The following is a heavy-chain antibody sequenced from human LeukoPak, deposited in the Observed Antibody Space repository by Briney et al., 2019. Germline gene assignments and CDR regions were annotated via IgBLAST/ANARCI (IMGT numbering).Heavy chain of an antibody. Sequence: PGGSLRLSCAASGFTFSSYAMHWVRQAPGKGLEWVAVISYDGSNKYHADSVKGRFTISRDNSKNTLYLQMNSLRAEDTAVYYCARDRGDYGGGFDYWGQGTLVTVSS. D-gene: IGHD4-17*01. CDR2: ISYDGSNK. CDR3: ARDRGDYGGGFDY. V-gene: IGHV3-30*04. CDR1: GFTFSSYA. J-gene: IGHJ4*02.